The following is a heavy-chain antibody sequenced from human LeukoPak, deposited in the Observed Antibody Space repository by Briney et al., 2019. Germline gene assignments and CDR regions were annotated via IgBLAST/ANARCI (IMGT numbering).Heavy chain of an antibody. V-gene: IGHV3-53*01. Sequence: GGSLRLSCAASGFTVSSNYMSWVRQAPGKGLEWVSVICSGGSTYYADSVKGRFTISRDNSKNTLYLQMNSLRAEDTAVYYCARALYSSWTQFDYWGQGTLVTVSS. CDR2: ICSGGST. J-gene: IGHJ4*02. D-gene: IGHD6-13*01. CDR3: ARALYSSWTQFDY. CDR1: GFTVSSNY.